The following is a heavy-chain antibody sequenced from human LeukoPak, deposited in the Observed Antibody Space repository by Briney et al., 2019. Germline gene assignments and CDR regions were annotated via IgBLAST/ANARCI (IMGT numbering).Heavy chain of an antibody. D-gene: IGHD3-10*01. CDR1: EYSFTNHW. Sequence: GESLKISCKGSEYSFTNHWIVWVRQMPGKGLEWMGNIHPGDSDTRYSPSVEGQVTISADKSISIAYLQWSSLKASDTAMYYCARLRDGDYVDYWGQGTLVTVSA. J-gene: IGHJ4*02. CDR2: IHPGDSDT. V-gene: IGHV5-51*01. CDR3: ARLRDGDYVDY.